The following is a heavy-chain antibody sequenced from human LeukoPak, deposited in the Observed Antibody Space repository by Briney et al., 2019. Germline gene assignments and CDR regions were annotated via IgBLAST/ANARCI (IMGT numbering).Heavy chain of an antibody. Sequence: ASVKVSCKASGYTFTDYYIHWVRQAPGQGLEWMGWINPNSGVTKYAQNFQGRVTVTTDTSISTVYMDLSRLISDDTAVYSCARGGTVVRGADDAFDIWGQGTMVTVSS. CDR1: GYTFTDYY. V-gene: IGHV1-2*02. CDR3: ARGGTVVRGADDAFDI. D-gene: IGHD3-10*01. CDR2: INPNSGVT. J-gene: IGHJ3*02.